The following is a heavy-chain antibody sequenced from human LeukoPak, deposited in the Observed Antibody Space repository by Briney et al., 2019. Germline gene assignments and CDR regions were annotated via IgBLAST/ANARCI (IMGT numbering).Heavy chain of an antibody. Sequence: SETLSLTCTVSGDSISTYYWSWIRQPPGKGLEWIAYIDYRGSTTYNPSLRSRVTISVDTSRNQFSLKLSSVTAADTAVYYCARSRSGYSYDHAAFEIWGQGTKVTVSS. V-gene: IGHV4-59*01. CDR1: GDSISTYY. D-gene: IGHD5-18*01. J-gene: IGHJ3*02. CDR2: IDYRGST. CDR3: ARSRSGYSYDHAAFEI.